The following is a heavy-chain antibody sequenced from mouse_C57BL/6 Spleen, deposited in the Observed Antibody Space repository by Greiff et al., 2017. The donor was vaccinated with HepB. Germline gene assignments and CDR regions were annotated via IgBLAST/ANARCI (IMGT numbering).Heavy chain of an antibody. CDR1: GYAFSSSW. V-gene: IGHV1-82*01. Sequence: QVHVKQSGPELVKPGASVKISCKASGYAFSSSWMNWVKQRPGKGLEWIGRIYPGDGDTNYNGKFKGKATLTADKSSSTAYMQLSSLTSEDSAVYFCARPDWDGTWFAYWGQGTLVTVSA. D-gene: IGHD4-1*01. CDR2: IYPGDGDT. CDR3: ARPDWDGTWFAY. J-gene: IGHJ3*01.